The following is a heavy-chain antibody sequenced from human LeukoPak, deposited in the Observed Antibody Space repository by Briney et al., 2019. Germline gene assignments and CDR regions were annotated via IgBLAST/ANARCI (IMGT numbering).Heavy chain of an antibody. CDR2: IYYSGST. CDR3: AIWRGLGYCSSTSCFRLDP. D-gene: IGHD2-2*01. Sequence: SATLSLTCTVSGGSISSYYWSWIRQPPGKGLEWIGYIYYSGSTNYNPSLKSRVTISVDTSKNQFSLKLSSVTAADTAVYYCAIWRGLGYCSSTSCFRLDPWGQGTLVTVSS. J-gene: IGHJ5*02. V-gene: IGHV4-59*01. CDR1: GGSISSYY.